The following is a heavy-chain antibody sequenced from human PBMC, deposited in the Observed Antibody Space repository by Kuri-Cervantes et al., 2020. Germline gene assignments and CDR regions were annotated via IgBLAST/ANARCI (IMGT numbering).Heavy chain of an antibody. CDR3: ARERPNSGYDYVFDY. V-gene: IGHV1-2*04. Sequence: ASVKISCKASGYTFTGYHRHWVRQAPGQGLEWMGWINPNSGGTNYAQKFQGWVTMTRDTSISTAYMELSRLRSDDTAVYYCARERPNSGYDYVFDYWGQGTLVTVSS. J-gene: IGHJ4*02. D-gene: IGHD5-12*01. CDR2: INPNSGGT. CDR1: GYTFTGYH.